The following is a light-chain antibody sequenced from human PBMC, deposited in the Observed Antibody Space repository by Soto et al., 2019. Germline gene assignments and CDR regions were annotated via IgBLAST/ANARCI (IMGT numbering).Light chain of an antibody. Sequence: EIVMTQSPATLSVSPGERATLSCRASQSVSSSLAWYQHKPGQAPRLLIYGASIRATGIPARFSVSGSGTELTLTIGSLQSEVFAAYYCQQYSNRYTFGQGTKLEIK. J-gene: IGKJ2*01. V-gene: IGKV3D-15*01. CDR3: QQYSNRYT. CDR1: QSVSSS. CDR2: GAS.